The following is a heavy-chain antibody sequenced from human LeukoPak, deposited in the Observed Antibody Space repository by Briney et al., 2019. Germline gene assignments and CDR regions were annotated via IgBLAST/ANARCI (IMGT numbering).Heavy chain of an antibody. CDR3: AKVGGGVEPEYFQH. J-gene: IGHJ1*01. Sequence: GGSLRLSCAASGFTFSSYGMHWVRQAPGKGLEWVAFIRYDGSNKYYADSVKGRFTISRDNSKHTLYLQMNSLRAEDTAVYYCAKVGGGVEPEYFQHWGQGTLVTVSS. CDR1: GFTFSSYG. D-gene: IGHD3-16*01. CDR2: IRYDGSNK. V-gene: IGHV3-30*02.